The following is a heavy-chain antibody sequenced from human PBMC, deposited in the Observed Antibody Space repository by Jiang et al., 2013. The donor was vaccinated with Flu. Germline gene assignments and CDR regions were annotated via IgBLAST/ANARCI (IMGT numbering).Heavy chain of an antibody. CDR3: ARFHGSGYYPEAFDI. CDR2: IYTSGST. Sequence: GPGLVKPSQTLSLTCTVSGGSISSGSYYWSWIRQPAGKGLEWIGRIYTSGSTNYNPSLKSRVTISVDASKNQFSLKLSSVTAADTAVYYCARFHGSGYYPEAFDIWGQGTMVTVSS. D-gene: IGHD3-22*01. J-gene: IGHJ3*02. V-gene: IGHV4-61*02. CDR1: GGSISSGSYY.